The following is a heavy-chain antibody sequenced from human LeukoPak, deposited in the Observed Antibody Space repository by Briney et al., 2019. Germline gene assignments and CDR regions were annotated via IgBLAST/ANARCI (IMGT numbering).Heavy chain of an antibody. V-gene: IGHV3-13*01. CDR3: SRVNPEAEGFDY. J-gene: IGHJ4*02. Sequence: PGGSLRLSCAASEFTFSSYDMHWVRQGTGKGLEWVSAIDTAGYTYYPGSVKGLFTISRENAKNSLYLQMNSLRAGDTAVYYCSRVNPEAEGFDYWGQGTLVTVSS. CDR1: EFTFSSYD. CDR2: IDTAGYT. D-gene: IGHD6-13*01.